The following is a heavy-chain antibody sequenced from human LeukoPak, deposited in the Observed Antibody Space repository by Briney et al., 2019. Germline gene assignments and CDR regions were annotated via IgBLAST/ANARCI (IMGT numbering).Heavy chain of an antibody. CDR1: GDSISSYY. Sequence: SETLSLTCTVSGDSISSYYWSWIRQPPGKGLEWIGSIYHSGSTYYNPSLKSRVTISVDTSKNQFSLKLSSVTAADTAVYYCARTDYDFWSGYAYYMDVWGKGTTVTVSS. J-gene: IGHJ6*03. CDR3: ARTDYDFWSGYAYYMDV. CDR2: IYHSGST. D-gene: IGHD3-3*01. V-gene: IGHV4-59*08.